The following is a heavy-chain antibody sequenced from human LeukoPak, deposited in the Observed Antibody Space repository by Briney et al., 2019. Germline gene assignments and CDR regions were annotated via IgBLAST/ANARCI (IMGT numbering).Heavy chain of an antibody. D-gene: IGHD3-22*01. J-gene: IGHJ4*02. CDR3: ARAPHVRYHDSNSKFDY. CDR2: ISYDGSNK. CDR1: GFTFSSYA. V-gene: IGHV3-30*04. Sequence: PGGSLRLSCAASGFTFSSYAMHWVRQAPGKGLEWVAVISYDGSNKYYADSVKGRFTISRDNSKNTLYLQMNSLRAEDTAVYYCARAPHVRYHDSNSKFDYWGQGTLVTVSS.